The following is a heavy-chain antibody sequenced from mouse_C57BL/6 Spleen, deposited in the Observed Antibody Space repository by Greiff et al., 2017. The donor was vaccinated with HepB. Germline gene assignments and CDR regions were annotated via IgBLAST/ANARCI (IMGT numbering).Heavy chain of an antibody. D-gene: IGHD4-1*01. J-gene: IGHJ2*01. V-gene: IGHV1-55*01. CDR1: GYTFTSYW. CDR3: AGGWDLFDY. CDR2: IYPGSGST. Sequence: QVQLQQPGAELVKPGASVKMSCKASGYTFTSYWITWVKQRPGQGLEWIGDIYPGSGSTNYNEKFKSKATLTGDTSSSTAYMQLSSLTSEDSAVYYCAGGWDLFDYWGQGTTLTVSS.